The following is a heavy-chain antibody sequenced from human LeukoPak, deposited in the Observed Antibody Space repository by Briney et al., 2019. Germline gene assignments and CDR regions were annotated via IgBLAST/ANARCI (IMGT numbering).Heavy chain of an antibody. J-gene: IGHJ4*02. CDR2: IKQDGSEK. CDR1: GFTFSSYW. V-gene: IGHV3-7*03. Sequence: GGSLRLSSAASGFTFSSYWMSWVRQAPGKGLEWVANIKQDGSEKYYVDSVKGRFTISRDNAKNSLYLQMNSLRAEDTAVYYCAKETWARAPKWWGQGTLVTLSS. CDR3: AKETWARAPKW. D-gene: IGHD1-26*01.